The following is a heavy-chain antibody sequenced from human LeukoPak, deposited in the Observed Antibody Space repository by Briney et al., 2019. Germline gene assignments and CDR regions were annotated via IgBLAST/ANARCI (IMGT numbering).Heavy chain of an antibody. J-gene: IGHJ4*02. D-gene: IGHD3-22*01. V-gene: IGHV4-59*08. CDR2: IYYSGGT. Sequence: SETLSLTCTVSGGSISSYYWSWIRQPPGKGLEWIGYIYYSGGTNYNPSLKSRVTISVDTSKNQFSLKLSSVTAADTAVYYCARTTYYYDSSGYYTFDYWGQGTLVTVSS. CDR1: GGSISSYY. CDR3: ARTTYYYDSSGYYTFDY.